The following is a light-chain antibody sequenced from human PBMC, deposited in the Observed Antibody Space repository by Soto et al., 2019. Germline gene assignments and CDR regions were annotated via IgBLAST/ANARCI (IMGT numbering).Light chain of an antibody. CDR1: QSVSSSY. Sequence: EIALTQSPGTLSFSPGERATLSCRASQSVSSSYLAWYQQKPGQAPRLLIYGASSLATGIADTFSGSGTGMNGALTIAILESEDLAVYYWQQYGSAPPMYTFGQGTKLEIK. V-gene: IGKV3-20*01. CDR3: QQYGSAPPMYT. J-gene: IGKJ2*01. CDR2: GAS.